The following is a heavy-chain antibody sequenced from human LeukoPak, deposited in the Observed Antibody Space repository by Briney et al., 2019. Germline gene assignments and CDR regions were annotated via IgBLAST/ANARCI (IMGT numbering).Heavy chain of an antibody. D-gene: IGHD2-21*01. V-gene: IGHV4-59*08. Sequence: PSETLSLTCSVSPGSIGGYYWSWFRQPPGKGLEWIGYVFYTGETDYNRSLRGRGTTSVDASKNQASLRLTSVTAADTAVYYCARHAAGVQLWFEFWGLGTQVTVSS. CDR2: VFYTGET. CDR3: ARHAAGVQLWFEF. J-gene: IGHJ4*02. CDR1: PGSIGGYY.